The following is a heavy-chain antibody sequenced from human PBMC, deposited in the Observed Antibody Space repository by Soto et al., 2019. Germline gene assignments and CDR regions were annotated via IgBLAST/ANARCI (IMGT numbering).Heavy chain of an antibody. CDR2: IYPGDSDT. D-gene: IGHD2-2*01. V-gene: IGHV5-51*01. Sequence: GESLKISCKGSGYSFTSYWIGWVRQMPGKGLEWMGIIYPGDSDTRYSPSFQGQVTISADKSISTAYLQWSSLKASDTAMYYCARTLYCSSNSCRDYYGMDVWGQGTTVTVSS. CDR1: GYSFTSYW. J-gene: IGHJ6*02. CDR3: ARTLYCSSNSCRDYYGMDV.